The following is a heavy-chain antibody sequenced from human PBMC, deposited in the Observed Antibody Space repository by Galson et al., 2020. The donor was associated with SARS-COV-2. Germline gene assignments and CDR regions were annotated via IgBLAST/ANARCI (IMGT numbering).Heavy chain of an antibody. D-gene: IGHD3-3*01. J-gene: IGHJ4*02. Sequence: SQTLSLTCTVSGGSISSGGYYWSWIRQHPGKGLEWIGYIYYSGSTYYNPSLKSRVTISVDTSKNQFSLKLSSVTAADTAVYYCARVPRTIFGVVTHCDYWGQGTLVTVSS. CDR2: IYYSGST. CDR1: GGSISSGGYY. V-gene: IGHV4-31*03. CDR3: ARVPRTIFGVVTHCDY.